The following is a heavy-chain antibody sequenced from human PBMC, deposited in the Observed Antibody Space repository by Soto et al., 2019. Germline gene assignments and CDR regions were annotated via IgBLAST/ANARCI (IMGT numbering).Heavy chain of an antibody. Sequence: EVKLLESGGGLVQPGGSLRLSCAASGFTFSNYVMTWLRQAPGKGLEWVSSIRFSVSDTFYADSVKGRFTVSRDNSKNKLFQQMNRLRAEDTAVYYSAKTDKFNSDSSFLANRFDYWGQGTLFTVSS. CDR2: IRFSVSDT. J-gene: IGHJ4*02. V-gene: IGHV3-23*01. CDR1: GFTFSNYV. D-gene: IGHD6-19*01. CDR3: AKTDKFNSDSSFLANRFDY.